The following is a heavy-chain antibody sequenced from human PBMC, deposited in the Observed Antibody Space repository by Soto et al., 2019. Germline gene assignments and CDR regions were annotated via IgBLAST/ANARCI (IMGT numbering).Heavy chain of an antibody. J-gene: IGHJ4*02. CDR3: AKGKREGSSWTLRGNVDY. V-gene: IGHV3-23*01. CDR1: GFTFSSYA. Sequence: GGSLRLSCAASGFTFSSYAMSWVRQAPGKGLEWVSAISGSGGSTYYADSVKGRFTISRDNSKNTLYLQMNSLRAEDTAVYYCAKGKREGSSWTLRGNVDYWGQGTLVTVSS. CDR2: ISGSGGST. D-gene: IGHD6-13*01.